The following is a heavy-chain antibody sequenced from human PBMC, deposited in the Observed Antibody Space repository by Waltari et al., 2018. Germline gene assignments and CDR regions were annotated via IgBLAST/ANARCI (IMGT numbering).Heavy chain of an antibody. CDR3: ARGYLGYRPGGGGFDY. CDR2: ISSSSSYI. Sequence: EVQLVESGGGLVKPGGSLRLSCAASGFTFSSYSMNWVRQAPGKGLEWVSSISSSSSYIYYADSWKGRLTISRDNAKNSLYLQMNSLRAEDTAVYYCARGYLGYRPGGGGFDYWGQGTLVTVSS. D-gene: IGHD5-18*01. V-gene: IGHV3-21*01. J-gene: IGHJ4*02. CDR1: GFTFSSYS.